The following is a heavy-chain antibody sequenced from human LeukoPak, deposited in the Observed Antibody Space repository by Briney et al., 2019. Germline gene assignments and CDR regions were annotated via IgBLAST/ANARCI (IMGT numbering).Heavy chain of an antibody. Sequence: GGSLRLSCAASGFTFSDYYMSWVRQAPGKGLEWVSYISSSGRTIYYADSVKGRFTISRDNAKNSLYLQMNSLRAEDTAVYYCARAQKGDCSSTSCPFLDAFDIWGQGTMVTVSS. CDR2: ISSSGRTI. CDR3: ARAQKGDCSSTSCPFLDAFDI. J-gene: IGHJ3*02. CDR1: GFTFSDYY. V-gene: IGHV3-11*04. D-gene: IGHD2-2*01.